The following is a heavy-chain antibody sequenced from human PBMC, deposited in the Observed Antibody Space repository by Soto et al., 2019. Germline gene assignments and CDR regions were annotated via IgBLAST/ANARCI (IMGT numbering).Heavy chain of an antibody. D-gene: IGHD3-16*02. CDR1: GYTFTSYG. V-gene: IGHV1-18*01. CDR3: ARGDYVWGSYLRNWFDP. J-gene: IGHJ5*02. CDR2: ISAYNGNT. Sequence: ASVKVSCKASGYTFTSYGISWVRQAPGQGLEWMGWISAYNGNTNYAQKLQGRVTMTTDTSTSTAYMELRSLRSDDTAVYYCARGDYVWGSYLRNWFDPWGQGTLVTVSS.